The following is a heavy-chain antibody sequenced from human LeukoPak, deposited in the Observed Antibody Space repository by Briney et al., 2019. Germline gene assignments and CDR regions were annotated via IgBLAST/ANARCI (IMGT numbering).Heavy chain of an antibody. CDR3: ACEPCYYDSSVNDY. CDR1: LYTLTSYG. V-gene: IGHV1-18*01. Sequence: ASVKVSRKASLYTLTSYGISWGRQAPGQRLEWIGWISAYNGNTNHAQNLQGRVTMTTDTSTSTANMKLRSLRSDDTAVYSGACEPCYYDSSVNDYWGQGTLATVS. J-gene: IGHJ4*02. D-gene: IGHD3-22*01. CDR2: ISAYNGNT.